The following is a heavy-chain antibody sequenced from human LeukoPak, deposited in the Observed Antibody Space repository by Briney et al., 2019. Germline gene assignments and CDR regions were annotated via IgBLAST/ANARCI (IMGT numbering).Heavy chain of an antibody. V-gene: IGHV1-69*13. CDR1: GGTFNSYA. CDR3: ARSKGLAMIVVPHGMDV. Sequence: ASVKVSCKASGGTFNSYAISWVRQAPGQGLEWMGGIIPIFGTANYAQKFQGRVTITADESTSTAYMELSSLRSEDTAVYYCARSKGLAMIVVPHGMDVWGQGTTVTVSS. D-gene: IGHD3-22*01. CDR2: IIPIFGTA. J-gene: IGHJ6*02.